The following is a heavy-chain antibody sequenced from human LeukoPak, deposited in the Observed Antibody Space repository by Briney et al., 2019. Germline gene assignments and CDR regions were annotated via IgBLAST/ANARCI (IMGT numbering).Heavy chain of an antibody. CDR3: ARANPENYYDSSGPFFDY. CDR1: GGSIRSGGFY. V-gene: IGHV4-31*03. CDR2: IYYSGST. D-gene: IGHD3-22*01. J-gene: IGHJ4*02. Sequence: SQTLSLTCTVSGGSIRSGGFYWSWIRQHPGKGLEWIGHIYYSGSTDYNPSLKSRVNISVDTSKNHFSLKLSSVTAADTAVHYCARANPENYYDSSGPFFDYWGQGTLVTVSS.